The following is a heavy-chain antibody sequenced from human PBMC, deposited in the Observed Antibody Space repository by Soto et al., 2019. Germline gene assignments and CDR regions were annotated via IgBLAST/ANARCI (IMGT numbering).Heavy chain of an antibody. CDR2: IYYSGST. V-gene: IGHV4-39*01. D-gene: IGHD6-6*01. CDR1: GGSIISSSYY. CDR3: ASCSIAAFGMDV. J-gene: IGHJ6*02. Sequence: TSETLSLTCTVSGGSIISSSYYWVWIRQPPGKGLEWIGSIYYSGSTYYNPSLKSRVTISVDTSKNQFSLKLSSVTAADTAVYYCASCSIAAFGMDVWGQGTTVTVSS.